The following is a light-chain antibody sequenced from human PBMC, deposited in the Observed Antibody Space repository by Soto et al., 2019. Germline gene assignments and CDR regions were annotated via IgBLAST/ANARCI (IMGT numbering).Light chain of an antibody. Sequence: IVLTQSTATLSLSPGERATLSCRASQNVVTSLSWFQQKPGQVPRLLIYDASNRATGIPARFSGSGSGADFTLTIDSLAPKDFAVYYCQQRRDWPITFGGGTKVQIK. CDR1: QNVVTS. CDR2: DAS. CDR3: QQRRDWPIT. J-gene: IGKJ4*01. V-gene: IGKV3-11*01.